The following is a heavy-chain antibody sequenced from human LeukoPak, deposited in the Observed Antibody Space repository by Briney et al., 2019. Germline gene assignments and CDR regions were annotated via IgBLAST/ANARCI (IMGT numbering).Heavy chain of an antibody. D-gene: IGHD4-17*01. CDR3: ARDLGTTVTTYLDY. CDR1: GFTFSSYS. J-gene: IGHJ4*02. V-gene: IGHV3-21*01. CDR2: ISSSSSYI. Sequence: GGSLRLSRAASGFTFSSYSMNWVRQAPGKGLEWVSSISSSSSYIYYADSVKGRFTISRDNAKNSLYLRMNSLRAEDTAVYYCARDLGTTVTTYLDYWGQGTLVTVSS.